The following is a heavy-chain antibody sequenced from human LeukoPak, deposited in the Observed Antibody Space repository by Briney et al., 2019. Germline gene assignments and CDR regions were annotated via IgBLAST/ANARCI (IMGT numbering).Heavy chain of an antibody. CDR2: IYHSGST. D-gene: IGHD2-2*02. J-gene: IGHJ6*03. CDR3: ARLRFEIPYYYYYMDV. V-gene: IGHV4-38-2*02. Sequence: SETLSLTCTVSGYSISSGYCWGWIRQPPGKGLEWIGSIYHSGSTYYNPSLKSRVTISVDTSKNQFSLKLSSVTAADTAVYYCARLRFEIPYYYYYMDVWGKGTTVTVSS. CDR1: GYSISSGYC.